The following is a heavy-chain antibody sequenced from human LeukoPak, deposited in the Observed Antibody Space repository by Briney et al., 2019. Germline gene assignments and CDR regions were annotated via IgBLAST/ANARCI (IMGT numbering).Heavy chain of an antibody. J-gene: IGHJ6*02. CDR2: ISSSSSYI. V-gene: IGHV3-21*01. CDR1: GFTFSSYS. CDR3: ARDTVGYYYYGMDV. Sequence: PGGSLRLSCAASGFTFSSYSMNWVRQAPGKGLEWVSSISSSSSYIYYADSVKGRFTISRDNAKNSLYLQMNSLRAEDTAVYYCARDTVGYYYYGMDVWGQGTTVTVSS.